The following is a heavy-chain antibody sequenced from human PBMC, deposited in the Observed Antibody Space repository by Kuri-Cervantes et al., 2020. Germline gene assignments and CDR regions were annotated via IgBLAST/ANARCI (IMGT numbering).Heavy chain of an antibody. D-gene: IGHD5-24*01. CDR1: GFTFSSYG. V-gene: IGHV3-30*03. CDR3: ATGDGYNFWYFDL. Sequence: GGSLRLSCAASGFTFSSYGMHWVRQAPGKGLEWVAVISYDGSNKYYADSVKGRFTISRDNSKNTLYLQMNSLRAEDTAVYYCATGDGYNFWYFDLWGRGTLVTVSS. J-gene: IGHJ2*01. CDR2: ISYDGSNK.